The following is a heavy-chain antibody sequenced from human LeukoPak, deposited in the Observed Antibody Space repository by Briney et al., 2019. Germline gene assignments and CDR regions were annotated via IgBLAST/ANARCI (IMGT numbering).Heavy chain of an antibody. J-gene: IGHJ4*02. CDR2: IYYSGST. Sequence: SETLSLTCTVSGGSISSYYWSWIRQPPGKGLEWIGYIYYSGSTNYNPSLKSRVTISVDTSKNRFSLKLSSVTAADTAVYYCARSGEDYYDSSGYHAFDYWGQGTLVTVSS. V-gene: IGHV4-59*01. CDR3: ARSGEDYYDSSGYHAFDY. CDR1: GGSISSYY. D-gene: IGHD3-22*01.